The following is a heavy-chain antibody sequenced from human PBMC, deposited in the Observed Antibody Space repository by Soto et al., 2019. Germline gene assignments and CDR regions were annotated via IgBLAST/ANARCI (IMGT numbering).Heavy chain of an antibody. D-gene: IGHD6-6*01. J-gene: IGHJ6*02. CDR3: ARDLYSSSPSYGMDV. CDR1: GFTFSSYA. Sequence: QVQLVESGGGVVQPGRSLRLSCAASGFTFSSYAMHWVRQAPGKGLEWGAVISYDGSNKYYADSVKGRFTISRDNSKNTLYLQMNSLRAEDTAVYYCARDLYSSSPSYGMDVWGQGTTVTVSS. V-gene: IGHV3-30-3*01. CDR2: ISYDGSNK.